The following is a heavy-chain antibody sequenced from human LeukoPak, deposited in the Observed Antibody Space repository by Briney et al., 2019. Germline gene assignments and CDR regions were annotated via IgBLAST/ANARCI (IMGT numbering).Heavy chain of an antibody. V-gene: IGHV4-4*02. Sequence: SETLSLTCTVSAGSISSSNWWSWVRQSPVKGLEWIGEIYLYGTTNYNPSLKSRVTMSVDRSKNQFSLKLSSVTAADTAVYYCARQKWEQQGRDYYFYGLDVWGPGTTVTVSS. J-gene: IGHJ6*02. CDR2: IYLYGTT. CDR3: ARQKWEQQGRDYYFYGLDV. D-gene: IGHD1-26*01. CDR1: AGSISSSNW.